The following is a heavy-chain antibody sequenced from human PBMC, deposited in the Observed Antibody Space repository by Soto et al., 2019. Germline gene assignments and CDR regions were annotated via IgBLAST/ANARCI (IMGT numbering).Heavy chain of an antibody. CDR2: IYYSGST. V-gene: IGHV4-59*01. Sequence: PSETLSLTCTVSGGSISSYYWSWIRQPPGKGLEWIGYIYYSGSTNYNPSLKSRVTISVDTSKNQFSLKLSSVTAADTAVYYCARESITMIGDYYYYYGMDVWGQGTTVTVSS. D-gene: IGHD3-22*01. CDR1: GGSISSYY. J-gene: IGHJ6*02. CDR3: ARESITMIGDYYYYYGMDV.